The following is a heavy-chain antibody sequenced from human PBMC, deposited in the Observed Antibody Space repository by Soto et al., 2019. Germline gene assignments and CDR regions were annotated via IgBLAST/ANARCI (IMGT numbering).Heavy chain of an antibody. CDR1: GFAFSSYA. D-gene: IGHD2-21*02. J-gene: IGHJ5*02. V-gene: IGHV3-23*01. CDR3: AKEVVKGYCGGDCYSEYNWFDP. CDR2: ISGSGGST. Sequence: AGGSLRLSCAASGFAFSSYAMGWVRQAPGKGLEWVSAISGSGGSTYYADSVKGRFTISRDNSKNTLYLQMNSLRAEDTAVYYCAKEVVKGYCGGDCYSEYNWFDPWGQGTLVTVSS.